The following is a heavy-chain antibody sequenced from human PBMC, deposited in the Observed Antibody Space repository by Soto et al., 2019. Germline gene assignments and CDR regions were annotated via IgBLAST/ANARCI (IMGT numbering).Heavy chain of an antibody. CDR2: IYYIGST. D-gene: IGHD2-15*01. V-gene: IGHV4-61*01. J-gene: IGHJ5*02. CDR3: ARTGFCSGGACYPNWFDP. Sequence: PSETLSLTCTVSGGSVSSASYYWSWIRQPPGKGPEWIGYIYYIGSTRYNPPLKSRVTMSVDTSKNQFSLKLSSVTAADTAVYYCARTGFCSGGACYPNWFDPWGQGTLVTVSS. CDR1: GGSVSSASYY.